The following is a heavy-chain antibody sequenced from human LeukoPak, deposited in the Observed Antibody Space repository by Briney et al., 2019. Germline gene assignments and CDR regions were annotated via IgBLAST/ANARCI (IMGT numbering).Heavy chain of an antibody. V-gene: IGHV3-74*01. D-gene: IGHD1-1*01. CDR1: GFTLNTYC. CDR2: INSDGSSK. Sequence: GGSLRLTWTACGFTLNTYCVHCVRQAPGKGLAWVSLINSDGSSKTYAGSVRGRFTISRDNAKNTLYLQMNSLRVEDTAVDYCATNGDYFDYWGQGTLVTVSS. CDR3: ATNGDYFDY. J-gene: IGHJ4*02.